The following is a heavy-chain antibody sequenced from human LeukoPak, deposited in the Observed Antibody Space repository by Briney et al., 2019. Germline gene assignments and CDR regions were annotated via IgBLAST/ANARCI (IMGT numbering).Heavy chain of an antibody. D-gene: IGHD3-16*01. CDR3: ARDGAYYDGLGFFSWFDP. CDR1: GFTFSNYA. V-gene: IGHV3-30*04. CDR2: ISYDGKKD. Sequence: GGSLRLSCAASGFTFSNYAMSWVRQTPDRVLEWVASISYDGKKDFYADSVKGRFTISRDSSGNTVHLQMSRLTIEDTAVYFCARDGAYYDGLGFFSWFDPWGQGTLVTVSS. J-gene: IGHJ5*01.